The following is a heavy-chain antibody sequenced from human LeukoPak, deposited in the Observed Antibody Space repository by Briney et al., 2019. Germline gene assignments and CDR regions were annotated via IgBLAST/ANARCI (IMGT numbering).Heavy chain of an antibody. CDR3: ARDGVPNFFDY. J-gene: IGHJ4*02. Sequence: GGSLRLSCAASGFTFNSYIMNWVRQAPGKGLEWVSAISSRSSYIYYVDSVKGRFSISRDNAKNSLYLQMNSLGAEDTAVYYCARDGVPNFFDYWGQGTLVTVSS. D-gene: IGHD3-10*01. CDR1: GFTFNSYI. V-gene: IGHV3-21*01. CDR2: ISSRSSYI.